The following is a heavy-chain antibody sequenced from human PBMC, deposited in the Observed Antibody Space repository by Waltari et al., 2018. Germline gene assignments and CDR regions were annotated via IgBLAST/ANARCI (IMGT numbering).Heavy chain of an antibody. D-gene: IGHD2-2*01. CDR3: AGDRAIGLFFDY. Sequence: QVHLQESGQGLVKPSGTLSLTCAVSGDSIRGHYWWSWVRQSPEKGLEWIGQVHHSGKTHYNPSLQSRVTISVDKPKNQFSLNLNSVTAADTAVYYCAGDRAIGLFFDYWGRGTLVTVSS. CDR1: GDSIRGHYW. J-gene: IGHJ4*02. CDR2: VHHSGKT. V-gene: IGHV4-4*02.